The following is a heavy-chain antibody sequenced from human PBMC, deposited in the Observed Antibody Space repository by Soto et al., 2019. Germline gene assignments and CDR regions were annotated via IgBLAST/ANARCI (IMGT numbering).Heavy chain of an antibody. Sequence: SETLSLTCTVSGGSISSGGYYWSWIRQHPGKGLEWIGYIYYSGSTYYNPSLKSRVTISVDTSKNQFSLKLSSVTAADTAVYYCARDMGTQRYCISTSCYGGLDYWGQGTLVTVPQ. J-gene: IGHJ4*02. V-gene: IGHV4-31*03. CDR1: GGSISSGGYY. D-gene: IGHD2-2*01. CDR2: IYYSGST. CDR3: ARDMGTQRYCISTSCYGGLDY.